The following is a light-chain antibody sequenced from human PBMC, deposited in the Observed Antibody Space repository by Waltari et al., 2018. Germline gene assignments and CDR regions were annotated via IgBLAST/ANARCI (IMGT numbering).Light chain of an antibody. Sequence: DIQMTQSPSSVSASVGDKVTFTRRASQGITKWLAWYQQKPGRAPKLLISGASTLHSGVSPRFSGSGSGTEFTLTISDLQPEDVAIYYCQQANSFPITFGPGTRVDLK. CDR3: QQANSFPIT. CDR1: QGITKW. V-gene: IGKV1-12*01. CDR2: GAS. J-gene: IGKJ3*01.